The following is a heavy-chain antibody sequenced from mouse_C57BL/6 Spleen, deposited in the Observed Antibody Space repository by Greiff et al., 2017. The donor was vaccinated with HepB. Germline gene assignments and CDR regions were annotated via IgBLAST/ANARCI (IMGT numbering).Heavy chain of an antibody. CDR2: ISSGSSTI. J-gene: IGHJ4*01. D-gene: IGHD1-1*01. Sequence: EVQRVESGGGLVKPGGSLKLSCAASGFTFSDYGMHWVRQAPEKGLEWVAYISSGSSTIYYADTVKGRFTISRDNAKNTLVLQMTSLRSEDTARYYCARVLRGYAMDYWGQGTSVTVSS. CDR3: ARVLRGYAMDY. V-gene: IGHV5-17*01. CDR1: GFTFSDYG.